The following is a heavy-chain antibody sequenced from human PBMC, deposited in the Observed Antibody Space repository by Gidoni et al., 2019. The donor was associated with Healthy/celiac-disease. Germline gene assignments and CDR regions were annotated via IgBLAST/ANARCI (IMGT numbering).Heavy chain of an antibody. D-gene: IGHD2-2*02. Sequence: EVQLVESGGGLVQPGRSLRLSCTASGFTFGDYAMSWVRQAPGKGLEWVGFIRSKAYGGTTEYAASVKGRFTISRDDSKSIAYLQMNSLKTEDTAVYYCTTHCSSTSCYRKNAFDIWGQGTMVTVSS. V-gene: IGHV3-49*04. CDR3: TTHCSSTSCYRKNAFDI. CDR2: IRSKAYGGTT. CDR1: GFTFGDYA. J-gene: IGHJ3*02.